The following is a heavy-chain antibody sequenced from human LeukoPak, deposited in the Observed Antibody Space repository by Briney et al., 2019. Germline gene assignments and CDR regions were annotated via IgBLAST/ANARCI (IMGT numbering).Heavy chain of an antibody. CDR3: ARVSIGSGSYYNPSFDYYYYYMDV. CDR1: GGTFSSYA. V-gene: IGHV1-69*05. D-gene: IGHD3-10*01. CDR2: IIPIFGTA. Sequence: SVTVSCKASGGTFSSYAISWVRQAPGQGLEWMGGIIPIFGTANYAQKFQGRVTITTDESTSTAYMELSSLRSEDTAVYYCARVSIGSGSYYNPSFDYYYYYMDVCGKGTTVTVSS. J-gene: IGHJ6*03.